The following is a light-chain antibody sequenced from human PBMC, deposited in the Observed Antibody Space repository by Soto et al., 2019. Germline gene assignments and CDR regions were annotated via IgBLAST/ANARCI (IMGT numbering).Light chain of an antibody. J-gene: IGLJ2*01. CDR2: DVS. V-gene: IGLV2-14*01. Sequence: QSALTQPASVSGSPGQSITISCTGTSSDVGGYNYVSWYQQHPGKAPKLMIYDVSNRPSGVSNRFSGSKSGNTASLTISGLTDETEADSYCSSYTSSSTLVFGGGTKLTVL. CDR1: SSDVGGYNY. CDR3: SSYTSSSTLV.